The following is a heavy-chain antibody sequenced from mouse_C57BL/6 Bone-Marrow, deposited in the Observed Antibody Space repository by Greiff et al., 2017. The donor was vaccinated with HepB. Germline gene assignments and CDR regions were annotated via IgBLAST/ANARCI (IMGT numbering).Heavy chain of an antibody. V-gene: IGHV1-81*01. Sequence: QVQLQQSGAELARPGASVKLSCKASGYTFTSYGISWVKQRTGQGLEWIGEIHPRSGNTYYNEKFKGKATLTADKSSSTAYMELRSLTSEDSAVYFCARSDYSDGNNYWFAYWGQGTVVTVSA. J-gene: IGHJ3*01. CDR2: IHPRSGNT. CDR1: GYTFTSYG. CDR3: ARSDYSDGNNYWFAY. D-gene: IGHD1-1*01.